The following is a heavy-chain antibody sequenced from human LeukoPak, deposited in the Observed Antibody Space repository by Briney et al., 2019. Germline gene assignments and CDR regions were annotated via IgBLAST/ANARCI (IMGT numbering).Heavy chain of an antibody. J-gene: IGHJ5*02. CDR3: ARDLAPHYYGSGSLMWFDP. D-gene: IGHD3-10*01. Sequence: SETLSLTCTVSGCSISSGYYWGWIRQPPGKGLEWIASIYHSGSTYYNPSLKSRVTISVDTSKNQFSLRLSSVTAADTAVYYCARDLAPHYYGSGSLMWFDPWGQGTLVTVSS. CDR2: IYHSGST. CDR1: GCSISSGYY. V-gene: IGHV4-38-2*02.